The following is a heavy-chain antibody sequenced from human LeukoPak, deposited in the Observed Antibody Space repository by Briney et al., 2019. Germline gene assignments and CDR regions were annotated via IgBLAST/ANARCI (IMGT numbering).Heavy chain of an antibody. Sequence: SVKASCKASGGTFSSYAISWVRQAPGQGLEWMGRIIPIFGTANYAQKFQGRVTITTDESTSTAYMELSSLRSEDTAVYYCARSIAVAGTYGVDYWGQGTLVTVSS. J-gene: IGHJ4*02. CDR1: GGTFSSYA. D-gene: IGHD6-19*01. V-gene: IGHV1-69*05. CDR3: ARSIAVAGTYGVDY. CDR2: IIPIFGTA.